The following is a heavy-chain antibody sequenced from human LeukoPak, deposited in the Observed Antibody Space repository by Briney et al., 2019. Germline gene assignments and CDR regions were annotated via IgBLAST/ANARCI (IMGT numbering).Heavy chain of an antibody. CDR3: AKDLGRLITMIVVVQSAFDD. Sequence: PGGSLRLSCAASGFTFSSYGMHWVRQAPGKGLEWVAFIRYDGSNKYYADSVKGRFTISRDNSKNTLYLQMNSLRAEDTAGYYCAKDLGRLITMIVVVQSAFDDWGQGILVTVSS. V-gene: IGHV3-30*02. J-gene: IGHJ4*02. CDR2: IRYDGSNK. D-gene: IGHD3-22*01. CDR1: GFTFSSYG.